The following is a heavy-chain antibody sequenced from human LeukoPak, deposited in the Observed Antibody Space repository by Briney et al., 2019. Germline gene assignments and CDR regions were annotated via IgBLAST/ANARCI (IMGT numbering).Heavy chain of an antibody. J-gene: IGHJ6*02. CDR3: ATWGLDV. Sequence: SQTLSLTCAVSGDXVSSNSADWNWIRQSPSRGLEWLGRTYYRSKWYKEYAESVRGRITINPDTSKNQLSLQLNSVTPEDTAVYYCATWGLDVWGQGTTVTVSS. V-gene: IGHV6-1*01. D-gene: IGHD3-16*01. CDR1: GDXVSSNSAD. CDR2: TYYRSKWYK.